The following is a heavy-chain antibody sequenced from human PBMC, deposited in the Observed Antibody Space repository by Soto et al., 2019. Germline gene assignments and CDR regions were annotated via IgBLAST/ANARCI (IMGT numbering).Heavy chain of an antibody. CDR3: ARAHDFWGGRQQPIDS. CDR1: GWSFRGFY. D-gene: IGHD3-3*01. CDR2: INHVGIT. V-gene: IGHV4-34*01. Sequence: PXETLSLTFAVSGWSFRGFYWTWIGQSPGKGLEWLGDINHVGITNYNPSLKSRVSIPVDTSKSQFSLKLSSVTAADTAVYYCARAHDFWGGRQQPIDSWGQGTLVTVSS. J-gene: IGHJ4*02.